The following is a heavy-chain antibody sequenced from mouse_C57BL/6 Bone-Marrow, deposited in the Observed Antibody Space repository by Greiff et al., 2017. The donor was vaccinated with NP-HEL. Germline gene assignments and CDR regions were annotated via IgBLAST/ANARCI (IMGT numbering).Heavy chain of an antibody. CDR1: GFNIKDDY. J-gene: IGHJ4*01. CDR2: IDPENGDT. D-gene: IGHD1-1*01. CDR3: TTGLYYGSTYVGAMDY. Sequence: VQLQQSGAELVRPGASVKLSCTASGFNIKDDYMHWVKQRPEQGLEWIGWIDPENGDTEYASKFQGKATITADTSSNTAYLQLSSLTSEDTAVYYCTTGLYYGSTYVGAMDYWGQGTSVTVSS. V-gene: IGHV14-4*01.